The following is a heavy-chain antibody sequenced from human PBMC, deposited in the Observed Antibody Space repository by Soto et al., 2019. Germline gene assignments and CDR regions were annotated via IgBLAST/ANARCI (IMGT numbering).Heavy chain of an antibody. CDR1: GGTFSSYA. D-gene: IGHD2-15*01. CDR3: ARSQGGSSSLIIYYYYYYGMGV. J-gene: IGHJ6*02. CDR2: IIPIFGTA. Sequence: QVQLVQSGAEVKKPGSSVKVSCKAPGGTFSSYAISWVRQAPGQGLEWMGGIIPIFGTANYAQKFQGRVTITADESTNASYMELRSLSSEAPAVYYCARSQGGSSSLIIYYYYYYGMGVWGQGTMVTVSS. V-gene: IGHV1-69*01.